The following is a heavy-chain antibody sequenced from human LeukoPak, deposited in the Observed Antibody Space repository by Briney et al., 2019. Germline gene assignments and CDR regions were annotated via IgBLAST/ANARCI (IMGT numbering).Heavy chain of an antibody. CDR1: GGSINSYY. D-gene: IGHD6-6*01. J-gene: IGHJ4*02. CDR2: IYSSGST. CDR3: ARGPSFPLYYFAS. V-gene: IGHV4-59*12. Sequence: SETLSLTCTVSGGSINSYYWSWIRQPPGRGLEWIGYIYSSGSTNYNPSLKSRVTISVDTSKNQFSLNLASVNVADTAFYYCARGPSFPLYYFASWGQGILVTVSS.